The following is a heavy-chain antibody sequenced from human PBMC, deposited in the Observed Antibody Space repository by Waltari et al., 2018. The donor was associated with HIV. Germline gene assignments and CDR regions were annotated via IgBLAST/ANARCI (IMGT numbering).Heavy chain of an antibody. CDR3: ARQMTFYDAFDV. J-gene: IGHJ3*01. CDR2: IYSNTGDT. CDR1: GFSLNGYY. V-gene: IGHV1-2*02. Sequence: QVQMVQSGAEVKKPGASVKVSCKTSGFSLNGYYIHWVRQAPGQGLEWMGWIYSNTGDTNYGLQFEGRVTMTRDTSMRTAYMELRTLRSDDTALYYCARQMTFYDAFDVWGQGTVVTVSS.